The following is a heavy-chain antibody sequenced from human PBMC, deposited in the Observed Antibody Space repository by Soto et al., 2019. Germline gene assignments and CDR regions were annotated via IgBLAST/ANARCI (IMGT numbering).Heavy chain of an antibody. CDR3: ARGGRSCTNGVCYLGVY. D-gene: IGHD2-8*01. J-gene: IGHJ4*02. V-gene: IGHV1-69*12. Sequence: QVQLVQSGAEVKKPGSSVKVSCKASGGTFSSYAISWVRQAPGQGLEWMGGIIPIFGTANYAQKFQGRVTITAGESTSTAYREVSSLRSEDTAVYYCARGGRSCTNGVCYLGVYWGQGTLVTVSS. CDR2: IIPIFGTA. CDR1: GGTFSSYA.